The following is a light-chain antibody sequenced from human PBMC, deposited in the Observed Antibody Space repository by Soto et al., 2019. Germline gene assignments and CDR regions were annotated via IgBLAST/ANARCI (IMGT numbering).Light chain of an antibody. Sequence: QSALTQPRSVSGSPGQSVTISCTGNSSDVGGYNYVSWYQQHPGKAPKLMIYDVSKRPSGVPDHFSGSKSGNTASLTISGLQAEDEADYYCCSYAGSNTYLFGTGTKLTVL. CDR1: SSDVGGYNY. V-gene: IGLV2-11*01. CDR3: CSYAGSNTYL. CDR2: DVS. J-gene: IGLJ1*01.